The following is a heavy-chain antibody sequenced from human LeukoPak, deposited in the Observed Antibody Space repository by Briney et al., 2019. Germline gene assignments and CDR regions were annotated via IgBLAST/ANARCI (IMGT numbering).Heavy chain of an antibody. CDR2: ISYDGSNK. CDR1: GFTFSSYA. J-gene: IGHJ3*02. V-gene: IGHV3-30-3*01. CDR3: ARESRAFDI. Sequence: GGSLRLSCAASGFTFSSYAMHWVRQAPGKGLEWVAVISYDGSNKYYADSVKGRFTISRDNSKNTLYLQMNGLRAEDTAVYYCARESRAFDIWGQGTMVTVSS.